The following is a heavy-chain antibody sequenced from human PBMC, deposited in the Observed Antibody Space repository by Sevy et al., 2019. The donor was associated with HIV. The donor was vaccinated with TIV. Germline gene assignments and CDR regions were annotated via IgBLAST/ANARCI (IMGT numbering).Heavy chain of an antibody. CDR3: AREDYDYIWGSLYYFDY. J-gene: IGHJ4*02. CDR1: GFTFSSYW. CDR2: IKQDGSEK. Sequence: GGSLRLSCAASGFTFSSYWMSWVRQAPGKGLEWVANIKQDGSEKYYVDSVKGRFTISRDNAKNRLYLQMNSLRAEDTAVYYCAREDYDYIWGSLYYFDYWGQGTLVTVSS. D-gene: IGHD3-16*01. V-gene: IGHV3-7*03.